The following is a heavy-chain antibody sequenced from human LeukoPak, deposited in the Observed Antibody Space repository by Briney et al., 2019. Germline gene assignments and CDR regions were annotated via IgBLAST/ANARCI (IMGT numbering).Heavy chain of an antibody. J-gene: IGHJ4*02. CDR1: GFTFSTYW. CDR2: INEDGSGK. CDR3: LVSEITTNLGADH. Sequence: PGGSLRLSCAASGFTFSTYWMSWVRQAPGKGLEWLANINEDGSGKYYVDSVKGRFTMSRDNAKNSLYLQMNSLRVEDTAVYYCLVSEITTNLGADHWGQGTLVTVSS. D-gene: IGHD3-16*01. V-gene: IGHV3-7*01.